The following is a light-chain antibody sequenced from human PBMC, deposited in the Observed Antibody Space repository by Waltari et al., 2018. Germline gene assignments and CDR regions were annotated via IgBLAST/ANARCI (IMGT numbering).Light chain of an antibody. CDR1: QSVSRF. J-gene: IGKJ1*01. CDR2: EAS. Sequence: EIVLTQSPGTLSLPPGERATLSCRASQSVSRFLAWYQQKPGQAPRLLIYEASSRATDIPDRFSCGVSGTDFSLTISRLEPEDFAVYYCQKYGTLPATFGQGTKVEIK. CDR3: QKYGTLPAT. V-gene: IGKV3-20*01.